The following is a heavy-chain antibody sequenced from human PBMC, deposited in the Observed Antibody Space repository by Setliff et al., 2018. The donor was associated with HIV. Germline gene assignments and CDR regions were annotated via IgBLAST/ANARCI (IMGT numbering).Heavy chain of an antibody. CDR3: ARERATGKPPLLNWYFDL. V-gene: IGHV1-3*01. CDR2: ISADNGNT. Sequence: ASVKVSCKASGYTFTNHLLYWVRQAPGQRLEWMGWISADNGNTRYSQKFQGRVTITRDASASTAYMELSSLTSQDTAVYYCARERATGKPPLLNWYFDLWGRGTLVTVSS. D-gene: IGHD1-1*01. J-gene: IGHJ2*01. CDR1: GYTFTNHL.